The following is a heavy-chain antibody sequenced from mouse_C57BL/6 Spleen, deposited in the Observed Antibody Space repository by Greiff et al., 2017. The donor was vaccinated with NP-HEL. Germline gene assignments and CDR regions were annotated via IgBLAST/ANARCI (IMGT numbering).Heavy chain of an antibody. D-gene: IGHD2-4*01. CDR2: ISYSGST. Sequence: DVQLQESGPGMVKPSQSLSLTCTVTGYSITSGYDWHWIRHFPGNKLEWMGYISYSGSTNYNPSLKSRISITHDTSKNHFFLKLNSVTTEDTATYYCARGGLGFAYWGQGTLVTVSA. V-gene: IGHV3-1*01. J-gene: IGHJ3*01. CDR1: GYSITSGYD. CDR3: ARGGLGFAY.